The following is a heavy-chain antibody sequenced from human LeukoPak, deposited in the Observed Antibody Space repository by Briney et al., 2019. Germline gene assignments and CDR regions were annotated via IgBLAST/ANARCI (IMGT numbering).Heavy chain of an antibody. D-gene: IGHD2-15*01. CDR3: ARDPYCSGGSCYEVAFDY. CDR2: ISSSSSYI. J-gene: IGHJ4*02. Sequence: GGSLRFSCAASGFTFSSYSMNWVRQAPRKGLEWVSTISSSSSYIYYADSVKGRFTISRDNAKNSLYLQMNSLRAEDTAVYYCARDPYCSGGSCYEVAFDYWGQGTLVTVSS. V-gene: IGHV3-21*01. CDR1: GFTFSSYS.